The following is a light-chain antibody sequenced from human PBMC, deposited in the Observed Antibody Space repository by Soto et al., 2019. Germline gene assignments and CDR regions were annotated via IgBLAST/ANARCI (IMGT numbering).Light chain of an antibody. Sequence: DVQVTKSPPSLSASVGYIVKIICRASQSISNWLAWYQQKPGTAPKVLIYHASNLQSGVPSRFSGSGSGTEFTLTISSLQPDDFATYYCQQYNSYSFGQGTKV. V-gene: IGKV1-5*02. CDR1: QSISNW. CDR2: HAS. J-gene: IGKJ1*01. CDR3: QQYNSYS.